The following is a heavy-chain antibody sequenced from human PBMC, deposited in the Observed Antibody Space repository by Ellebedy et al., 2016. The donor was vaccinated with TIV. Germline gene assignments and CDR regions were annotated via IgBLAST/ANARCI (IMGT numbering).Heavy chain of an antibody. CDR3: ARGRGVSDFVVLTVPIRWFDS. CDR1: GGSISNYY. Sequence: MPSETLSLTCTVSGGSISNYYWSWLRQPPGKGLEWIGYIYSSGSTNYNPSLSNRVTISVDTSKNLFSLHLTSLTAADTAVYYCARGRGVSDFVVLTVPIRWFDSWGQGSLVTVSS. J-gene: IGHJ5*01. V-gene: IGHV4-59*12. D-gene: IGHD2-15*01. CDR2: IYSSGST.